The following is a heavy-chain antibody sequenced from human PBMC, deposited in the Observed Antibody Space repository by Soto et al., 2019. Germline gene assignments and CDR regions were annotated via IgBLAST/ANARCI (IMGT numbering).Heavy chain of an antibody. CDR3: AHRRSIFGVVKGNNWFDP. D-gene: IGHD3-3*01. J-gene: IGHJ5*02. CDR2: IYWNDDK. Sequence: SGPTLVKPTQTLTLTCTFSGFSLSTSGVGVGWIRQPPGKALEWLALIYWNDDKRYSPSLKSRLTITKDTSKNQVVLTMTNMDPVDTATYYCAHRRSIFGVVKGNNWFDPWGQGTLVTVSS. V-gene: IGHV2-5*01. CDR1: GFSLSTSGVG.